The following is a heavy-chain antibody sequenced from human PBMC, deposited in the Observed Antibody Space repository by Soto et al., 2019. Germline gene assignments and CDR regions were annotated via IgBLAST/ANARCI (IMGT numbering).Heavy chain of an antibody. CDR2: ISYDGNNK. CDR1: EFTFSNYA. V-gene: IGHV3-30*03. Sequence: QVQLVESGGGAVQPGGSRRLSCAASEFTFSNYAMHWVRQAPGKGLQWLAVISYDGNNKYYADSVEGRFTISRDNSKNTVYRQMNSLRLEDTAVYYCARGPAYSVSYLDHWGQGTLVPVSS. J-gene: IGHJ4*02. D-gene: IGHD4-4*01. CDR3: ARGPAYSVSYLDH.